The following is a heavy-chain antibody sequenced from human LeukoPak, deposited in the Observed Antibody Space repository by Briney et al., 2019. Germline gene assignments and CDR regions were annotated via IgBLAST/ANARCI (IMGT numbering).Heavy chain of an antibody. CDR3: ARPVTIFDHYGMDV. D-gene: IGHD3-9*01. V-gene: IGHV1-2*02. J-gene: IGHJ6*02. CDR1: GYTFTGYY. CDR2: INPNSGGT. Sequence: ASVKVSCKASGYTFTGYYMHWVRQAPGQGLEWMGWINPNSGGTNYAQKFQGRVTMTRDTSISTAYMELSRLRSDDTAVYYCARPVTIFDHYGMDVWGQGTTVTVFS.